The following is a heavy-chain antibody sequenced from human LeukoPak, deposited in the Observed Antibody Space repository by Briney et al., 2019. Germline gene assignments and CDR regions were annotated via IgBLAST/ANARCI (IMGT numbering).Heavy chain of an antibody. CDR3: AKDMGYCSSATCYGLDY. D-gene: IGHD2-2*01. J-gene: IGHJ4*02. CDR2: VSGGGGTT. Sequence: GGSLRFSCAASGFTFSSYWMSWVRQAPGKGLEWVSTVSGGGGTTYYADSVKGRFTISRDNSKNTLFPQMNSLRAEDTAIYYCAKDMGYCSSATCYGLDYWGQGTLVTVSS. CDR1: GFTFSSYW. V-gene: IGHV3-23*01.